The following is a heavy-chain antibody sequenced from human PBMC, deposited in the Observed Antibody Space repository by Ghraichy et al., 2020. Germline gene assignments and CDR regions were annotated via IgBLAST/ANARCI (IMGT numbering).Heavy chain of an antibody. CDR1: GFTFSAYT. J-gene: IGHJ4*02. CDR2: ASYVESIE. D-gene: IGHD1-26*01. Sequence: GGSLRLSCAASGFTFSAYTMHWVRQAPGKGLEWVAVASYVESIESYADSVKGRFTISRDNSKSMLYLQVNSLRAEDTAVYYCARDIGQDGVGTLDFWGQGTLVTVSS. CDR3: ARDIGQDGVGTLDF. V-gene: IGHV3-30-3*01.